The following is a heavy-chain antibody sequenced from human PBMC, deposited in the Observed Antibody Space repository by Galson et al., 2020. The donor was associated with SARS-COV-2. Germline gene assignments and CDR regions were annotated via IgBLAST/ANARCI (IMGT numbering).Heavy chain of an antibody. CDR3: VRVEGQQWRAGLDYYYGMDV. Sequence: KIGESLKISCVASEFIISTYGMNWVRQAPGKGLEWVSSISSTSKYIYYAESVKGRFTISRDNAKNSLYLQMNSLRVEDTAIYYCVRVEGQQWRAGLDYYYGMDVWSQGTTVTVSS. CDR2: ISSTSKYI. V-gene: IGHV3-21*01. J-gene: IGHJ6*02. CDR1: EFIISTYG. D-gene: IGHD6-19*01.